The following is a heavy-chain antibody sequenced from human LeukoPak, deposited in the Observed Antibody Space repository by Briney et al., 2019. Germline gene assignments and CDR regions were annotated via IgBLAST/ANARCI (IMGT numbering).Heavy chain of an antibody. J-gene: IGHJ5*02. V-gene: IGHV4-59*11. CDR3: ARSLYSSSPRKSWFDP. CDR2: IYYSGST. CDR1: GGSISSHY. D-gene: IGHD6-6*01. Sequence: SETLSLTGTVSGGSISSHYWSWIRQPPGKGLEWIGYIYYSGSTNYNPSLKSRVTISVDTSKNQFSLKLSSVTAADTAVYYCARSLYSSSPRKSWFDPWGQGTLVTVSS.